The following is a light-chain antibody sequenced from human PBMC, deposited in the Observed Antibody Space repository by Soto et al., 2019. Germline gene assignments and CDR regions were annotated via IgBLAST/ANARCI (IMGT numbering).Light chain of an antibody. Sequence: DIQMTQSPSTLSASVGDRVTITCRASQSISSWLAWYQQKPGKAPKVLIFDASSLESGVPSRFSGSGSATEFILTISSLQPDDFATYYCQQYSTYPWTFGQGTKVDIK. J-gene: IGKJ1*01. CDR1: QSISSW. CDR3: QQYSTYPWT. CDR2: DAS. V-gene: IGKV1-5*01.